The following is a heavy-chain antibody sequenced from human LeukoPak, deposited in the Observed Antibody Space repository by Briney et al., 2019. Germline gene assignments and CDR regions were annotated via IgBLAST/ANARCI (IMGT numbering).Heavy chain of an antibody. V-gene: IGHV3-66*01. CDR1: GFTVSSNY. CDR2: IYSGGST. Sequence: PGGSLRLSCAASGFTVSSNYMSWVRQAPGKGLEWVSVIYSGGSTYYADSVKGRFTISRDNSKNTLYLQMNSLRAEDTAVYYCARDPYCRSTSCTGTDVWGQGTTVTVSS. CDR3: ARDPYCRSTSCTGTDV. D-gene: IGHD2-2*01. J-gene: IGHJ6*02.